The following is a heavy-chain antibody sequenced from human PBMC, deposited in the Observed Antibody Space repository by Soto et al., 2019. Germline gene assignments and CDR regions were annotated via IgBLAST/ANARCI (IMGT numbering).Heavy chain of an antibody. V-gene: IGHV4-31*03. CDR3: ARGEHYSNYGY. J-gene: IGHJ4*02. D-gene: IGHD4-4*01. Sequence: SETLSLTCTVSGGSIGSGGYYWSWIRQHPGKGLEWIGYIYYSGSTYYNPSLKSRVTISVDTSKNQFSLKLSSVTAADTAMYYCARGEHYSNYGYWGQGTLVTVSS. CDR2: IYYSGST. CDR1: GGSIGSGGYY.